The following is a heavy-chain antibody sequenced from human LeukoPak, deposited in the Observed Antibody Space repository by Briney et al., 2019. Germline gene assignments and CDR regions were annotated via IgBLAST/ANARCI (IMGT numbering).Heavy chain of an antibody. CDR2: LYSGGRT. CDR3: ARGFSSSWYSTAGRPEQLDY. D-gene: IGHD6-13*01. J-gene: IGHJ4*02. Sequence: GGSLRLSCVASGFTVSSNYMSWVRQAPGKGLDWVSSLYSGGRTDYADSVGGRFTISRDNSKNTLYLQMKSLRAEDTAVYYCARGFSSSWYSTAGRPEQLDYWGQGTLVTVSS. CDR1: GFTVSSNY. V-gene: IGHV3-66*01.